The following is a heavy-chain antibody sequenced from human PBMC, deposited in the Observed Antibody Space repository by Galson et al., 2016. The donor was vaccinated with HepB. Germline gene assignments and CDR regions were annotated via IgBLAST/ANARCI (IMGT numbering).Heavy chain of an antibody. CDR2: IDSSSTST. Sequence: SLRLSCAASGFTVTDAWMTWVRQAPGKGLEWVSSIDSSSTSTYYADSVKGRFTISRDNAKNSLFLQMDSLRADDTAVYYCAREDGDNSSSDTNFDSWGQGTLVTVSS. CDR1: GFTVTDAW. CDR3: AREDGDNSSSDTNFDS. D-gene: IGHD6-6*01. V-gene: IGHV3-21*01. J-gene: IGHJ4*02.